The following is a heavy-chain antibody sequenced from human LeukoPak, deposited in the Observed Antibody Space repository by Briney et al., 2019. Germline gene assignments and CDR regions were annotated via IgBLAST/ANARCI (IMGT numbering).Heavy chain of an antibody. CDR3: ARDWGYSSGWLEDY. J-gene: IGHJ4*02. Sequence: ASVKVSCKASGGTFSSYAISWVRQAPGQGLEWMGRIIPILGIANYAQKFQGRVTITADKSTSTAYMELSSLRSEDTAAYYCARDWGYSSGWLEDYWGQGTLVTVSS. D-gene: IGHD6-19*01. V-gene: IGHV1-69*04. CDR2: IIPILGIA. CDR1: GGTFSSYA.